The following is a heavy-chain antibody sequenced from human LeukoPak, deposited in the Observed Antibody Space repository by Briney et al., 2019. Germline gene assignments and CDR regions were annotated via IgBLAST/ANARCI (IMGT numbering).Heavy chain of an antibody. D-gene: IGHD3-16*01. V-gene: IGHV5-51*01. J-gene: IGHJ3*01. CDR2: IHPVDSHT. CDR1: GFSFTSYW. CDR3: ARRGKSAFDV. Sequence: GESLKISCKSYGFSFTSYWISWVRQMPGKGLEWMGIIHPVDSHTRYSPSFQGQVSISADKSISTAYLQWSSLKASDTAMYYCARRGKSAFDVWGQGTMVTVSS.